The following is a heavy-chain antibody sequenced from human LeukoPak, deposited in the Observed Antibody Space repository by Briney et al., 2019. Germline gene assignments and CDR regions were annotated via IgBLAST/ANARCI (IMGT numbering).Heavy chain of an antibody. D-gene: IGHD6-13*01. Sequence: SETLSLTCTVSGGSISSYYWSWIRQPPGKGLEWIGYIYYSGSTNYNPSLKSRVTISVDTSKNQFSLKLSSVTAADTAVYYCARDGRAAAGHHLYYFDYWGQGTLVTVSS. J-gene: IGHJ4*02. CDR1: GGSISSYY. CDR2: IYYSGST. V-gene: IGHV4-59*12. CDR3: ARDGRAAAGHHLYYFDY.